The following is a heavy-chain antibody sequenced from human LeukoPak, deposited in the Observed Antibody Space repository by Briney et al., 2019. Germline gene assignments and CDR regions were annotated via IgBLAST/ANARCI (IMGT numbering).Heavy chain of an antibody. J-gene: IGHJ2*01. CDR3: ARDALHYYDIPNWYFDL. D-gene: IGHD3-22*01. Sequence: SETLSLTCTVSGGSTSSYYWSWIRQPPGKGLEWIGYIYYSGSTNYNPSLKSRATISVDTSKNQFSLKLSSVTAADTAVYYCARDALHYYDIPNWYFDLWGRGTLVTVSS. V-gene: IGHV4-59*12. CDR1: GGSTSSYY. CDR2: IYYSGST.